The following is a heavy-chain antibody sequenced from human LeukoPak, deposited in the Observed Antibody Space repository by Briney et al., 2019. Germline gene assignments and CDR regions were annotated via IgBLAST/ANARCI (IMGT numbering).Heavy chain of an antibody. CDR3: XXGXXXXXXXDAFDX. CDR2: ISSSSSYI. V-gene: IGHV3-21*01. Sequence: GGSLRLSCAASGFTFSSYSMNWVRQAPGKGLEWVSSISSSSSYIYCGDSVKGRFTISRDNDKNSLYMQMNSLRAEDTAVYYXXXGXXXXXXXDAFDXXGQGTMVTVSS. CDR1: GFTFSSYS. J-gene: IGHJ3*02.